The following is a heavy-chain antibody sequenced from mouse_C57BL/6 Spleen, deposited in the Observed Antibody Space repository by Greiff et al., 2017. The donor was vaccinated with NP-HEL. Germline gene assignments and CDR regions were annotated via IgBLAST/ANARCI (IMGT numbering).Heavy chain of an antibody. J-gene: IGHJ1*03. V-gene: IGHV3-6*01. CDR1: GYSITSGYY. D-gene: IGHD1-1*01. Sequence: EVKLVESGPGLVKPSQSLSLTCSVTGYSITSGYYWNWIRQFPGNKLEWMGYISYDGSNNYNPSLKNRISITRDTSKNQFFLKLNSVTTEDTATYYCASTTVVPNWYFDVWGTGTTVTVSS. CDR2: ISYDGSN. CDR3: ASTTVVPNWYFDV.